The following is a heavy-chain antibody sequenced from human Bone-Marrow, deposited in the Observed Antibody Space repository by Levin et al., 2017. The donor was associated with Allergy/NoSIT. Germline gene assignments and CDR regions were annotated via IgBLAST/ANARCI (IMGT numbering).Heavy chain of an antibody. D-gene: IGHD1-26*01. V-gene: IGHV3-21*01. J-gene: IGHJ4*02. CDR2: ISHTSTFI. CDR3: ATGGTYDGADY. Sequence: GESLKISCAGSGFTFSSYTLNWVRQAPGKGLEWVSSISHTSTFIYYADSMRGRFTTSRDNAKNSLFLQMNSLRAEDTAVYYCATGGTYDGADYWGQGTLVTVSS. CDR1: GFTFSSYT.